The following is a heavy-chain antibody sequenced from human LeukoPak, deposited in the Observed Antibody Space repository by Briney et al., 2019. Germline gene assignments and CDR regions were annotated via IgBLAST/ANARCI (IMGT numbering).Heavy chain of an antibody. J-gene: IGHJ4*02. CDR3: ARELSGSSSRHFDY. CDR2: INSDGNIT. Sequence: GGSLRLSCAASGFTFSSYSMNWVRQSPGKGPVWGLRINSDGNITTSADSVKARFTISRDNAKNALHLQMNSLRAEDTALYYCARELSGSSSRHFDYWGQRTLVTVSS. V-gene: IGHV3-74*01. D-gene: IGHD2-15*01. CDR1: GFTFSSYS.